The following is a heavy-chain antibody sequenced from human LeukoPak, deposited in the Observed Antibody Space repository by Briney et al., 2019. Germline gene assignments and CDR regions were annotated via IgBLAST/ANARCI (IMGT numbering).Heavy chain of an antibody. D-gene: IGHD4-11*01. Sequence: PGGSLRLSCAASGFTFSTYSMNWVRQAPGKGLEWVSFISSRSSYIYYADSVKGRFTISRDNANNSLYLHMNSLRAEDTAVYYCASFRDYSNCNWGQGTLVTVSS. CDR1: GFTFSTYS. CDR2: ISSRSSYI. CDR3: ASFRDYSNCN. J-gene: IGHJ4*02. V-gene: IGHV3-21*01.